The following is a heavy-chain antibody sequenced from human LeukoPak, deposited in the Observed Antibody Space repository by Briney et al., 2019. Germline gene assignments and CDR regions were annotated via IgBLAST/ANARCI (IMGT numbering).Heavy chain of an antibody. D-gene: IGHD6-19*01. CDR2: INPNSGGT. V-gene: IGHV1-2*02. CDR1: GYTFTGYY. J-gene: IGHJ4*02. Sequence: ASVKVSSKASGYTFTGYYMHWVRQAPGQGLEWMEWINPNSGGTNYAQKFQGRVTMTRDTSISTAYMELSRLRSDDTAVYYCATHTGYSSGWYDFDYWGQGTLVTVSS. CDR3: ATHTGYSSGWYDFDY.